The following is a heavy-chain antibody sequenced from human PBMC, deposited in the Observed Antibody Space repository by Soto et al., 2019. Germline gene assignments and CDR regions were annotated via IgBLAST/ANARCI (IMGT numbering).Heavy chain of an antibody. Sequence: QVQLQESGPGLVKPSQTLSLTCTVSGASITSDDFYWRGIRQPPGKGLEWIGYIYYSGSTYYNPSLKSRVSLSIDTSNNQFALTLTSVTAADTAVYYCARSTGRYWGQGTLVTVSS. D-gene: IGHD2-21*01. J-gene: IGHJ1*01. CDR3: ARSTGRY. V-gene: IGHV4-30-4*01. CDR1: GASITSDDFY. CDR2: IYYSGST.